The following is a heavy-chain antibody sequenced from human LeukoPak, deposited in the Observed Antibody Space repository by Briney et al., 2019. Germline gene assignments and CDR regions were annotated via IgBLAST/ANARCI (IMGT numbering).Heavy chain of an antibody. V-gene: IGHV1-46*01. CDR3: ARDSYSGSYSYFDY. J-gene: IGHJ4*02. D-gene: IGHD1-26*01. Sequence: ASVKVSCKASGYTLTSYYMHWVRQAPGQGLEWMGIINPSGGSTSYAQKFQGRVTMTRDMSTSTVYMELSSLRAEDTALYYCARDSYSGSYSYFDYWGQGTLVTVSS. CDR2: INPSGGST. CDR1: GYTLTSYY.